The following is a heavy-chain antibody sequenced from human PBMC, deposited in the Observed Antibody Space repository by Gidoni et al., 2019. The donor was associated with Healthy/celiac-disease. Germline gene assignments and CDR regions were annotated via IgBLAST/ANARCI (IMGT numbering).Heavy chain of an antibody. J-gene: IGHJ6*02. CDR2: INPNSGGT. CDR3: ARLGTSLREEITMVREGVYYGMDV. D-gene: IGHD3-10*01. V-gene: IGHV1-2*04. CDR1: GYPFTGYY. Sequence: QVQLVQSGAEVKKPGASVKVSCKASGYPFTGYYMHCVRPAPGQGLEGMGWINPNSGGTNYAQKFQGWVTMTRDTSISTAYMELSRLRSDDTAVYYCARLGTSLREEITMVREGVYYGMDVWGQGTTVTVSS.